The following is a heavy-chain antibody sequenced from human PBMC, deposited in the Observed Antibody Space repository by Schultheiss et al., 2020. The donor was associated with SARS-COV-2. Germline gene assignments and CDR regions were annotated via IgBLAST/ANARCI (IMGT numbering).Heavy chain of an antibody. CDR3: ARGGQQLTHYYYYGMDV. Sequence: SETLSLTCTVSGGSISSYYWSWIRQPPGKGLEWIGYIYYSGSTNYNPSLKSRVTISVDTSKNQFSLKLSSVTAADTAVYYCARGGQQLTHYYYYGMDVWGQGTTVTVSS. CDR1: GGSISSYY. J-gene: IGHJ6*02. CDR2: IYYSGST. V-gene: IGHV4-59*01. D-gene: IGHD6-13*01.